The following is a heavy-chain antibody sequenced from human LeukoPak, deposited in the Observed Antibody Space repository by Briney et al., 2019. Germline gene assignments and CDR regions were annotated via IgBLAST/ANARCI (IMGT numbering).Heavy chain of an antibody. CDR1: GFTFSSYA. CDR3: ANIVGATDFDY. D-gene: IGHD1-26*01. Sequence: GGSLRLSCAASGFTFSSYAMSWVRQAPGKGLEWVSAISGSGGSTYYAASVKGRFTISRDNSKNTLYLQMNSLRAEDTAVYYCANIVGATDFDYWGQGTLVTVSS. CDR2: ISGSGGST. V-gene: IGHV3-23*01. J-gene: IGHJ4*02.